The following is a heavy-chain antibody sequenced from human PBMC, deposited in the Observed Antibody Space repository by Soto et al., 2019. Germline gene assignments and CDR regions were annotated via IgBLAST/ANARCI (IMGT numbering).Heavy chain of an antibody. CDR3: ATYYDILTGPMGHLNY. Sequence: QVQLQESGPGVVKPSQTLSLTCAVSGASLARGGFYWIWIRQYPGKGLEWIGDIYYSGSTRYNPSLKSRITISVDTSKNQFSLELSSVTAADTALYYCATYYDILTGPMGHLNYWGQGILVTVSS. D-gene: IGHD3-9*01. CDR2: IYYSGST. J-gene: IGHJ4*02. CDR1: GASLARGGFY. V-gene: IGHV4-31*11.